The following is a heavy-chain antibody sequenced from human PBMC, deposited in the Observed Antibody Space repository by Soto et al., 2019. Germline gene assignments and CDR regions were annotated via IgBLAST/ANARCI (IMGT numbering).Heavy chain of an antibody. CDR2: ISAYNGNT. V-gene: IGHV1-18*01. CDR3: AGGGTAMGY. J-gene: IGHJ4*02. CDR1: GYTFTNFG. D-gene: IGHD2-21*02. Sequence: QVQLGQSGAEVKKPGASVKVSCKTSGYTFTNFGLSWVRQAPGQGLEWMGWISAYNGNTNYAQNFQGRVTMTTDTSTSTASMGRRSLRSYDTAVYYCAGGGTAMGYWGQGTLVTVSS.